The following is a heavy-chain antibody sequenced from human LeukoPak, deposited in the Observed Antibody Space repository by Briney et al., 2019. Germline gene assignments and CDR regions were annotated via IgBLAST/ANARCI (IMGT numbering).Heavy chain of an antibody. CDR2: MNSDGSTT. CDR1: GFTFSNSW. J-gene: IGHJ4*02. CDR3: ARALGSSSDF. D-gene: IGHD1-26*01. V-gene: IGHV3-74*01. Sequence: PGGSLRLSCVASGFTFSNSWMHWVRQAPGKGLVWVSRMNSDGSTTNYADSVKGRFTISRDNAKNTLYLQMNSLRAEDTAVYYCARALGSSSDFWGQGTQVTVSS.